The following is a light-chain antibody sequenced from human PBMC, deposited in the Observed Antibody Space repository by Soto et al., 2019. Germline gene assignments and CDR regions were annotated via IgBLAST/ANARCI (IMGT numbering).Light chain of an antibody. CDR1: TGAVTSGHY. V-gene: IGLV7-46*01. J-gene: IGLJ7*01. Sequence: QAVVTQEPSLTVSTGGTVTLTSGSSTGAVTSGHYPYWFQVNPGQATRTLLYDVNNKHSWTPSRFSGSLLGGKAALTLSGAQPEDEADSYCMLSYSGPSIFGRGTQLTVL. CDR3: MLSYSGPSI. CDR2: DVN.